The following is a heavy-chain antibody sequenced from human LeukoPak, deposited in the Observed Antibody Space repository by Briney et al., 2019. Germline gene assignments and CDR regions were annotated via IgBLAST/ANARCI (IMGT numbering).Heavy chain of an antibody. Sequence: NHGESLKISCKGSGYSFTSYWIGWVRQMPGKGLEWMGIIYPGDSDTRYSPSFEGQVTISADKSISTAYLQWSSLKASDTAMYYCAGRRDGYNRGYFDYWGQGTLVTVSS. CDR3: AGRRDGYNRGYFDY. CDR1: GYSFTSYW. J-gene: IGHJ4*02. V-gene: IGHV5-51*01. CDR2: IYPGDSDT. D-gene: IGHD5-24*01.